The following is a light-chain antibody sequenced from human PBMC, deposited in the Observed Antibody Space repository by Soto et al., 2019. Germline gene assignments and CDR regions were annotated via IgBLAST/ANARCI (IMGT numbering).Light chain of an antibody. J-gene: IGLJ2*01. CDR2: GNS. CDR1: SSNIGAGYD. V-gene: IGLV1-40*01. Sequence: QPALTQPPSVSGAPGQRVTISCTGSSSNIGAGYDVQWYQQLPGTAPKLVIYGNSNRPSGVPDRFSGSKSGTSASLAITGLQAEDEADYYCQSYDSSLSGVVFGGGTKLTVL. CDR3: QSYDSSLSGVV.